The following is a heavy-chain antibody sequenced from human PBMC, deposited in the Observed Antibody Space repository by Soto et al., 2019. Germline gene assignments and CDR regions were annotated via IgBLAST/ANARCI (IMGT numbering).Heavy chain of an antibody. Sequence: ASVKVSCKASGHTSTNYDIEWVRQATGQGPEWMGWINPNSGETGYVQKFQGRVIFTRNTSISTVYMDLSSLRSEDTAVYYCANYWRTSPVAFDIWGQGTMVTVSS. J-gene: IGHJ3*02. D-gene: IGHD3-3*01. CDR3: ANYWRTSPVAFDI. V-gene: IGHV1-8*01. CDR1: GHTSTNYD. CDR2: INPNSGET.